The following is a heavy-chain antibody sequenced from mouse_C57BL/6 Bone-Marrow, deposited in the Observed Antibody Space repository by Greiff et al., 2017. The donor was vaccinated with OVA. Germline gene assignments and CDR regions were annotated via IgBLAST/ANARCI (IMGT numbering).Heavy chain of an antibody. CDR1: GFTFSSYG. D-gene: IGHD3-3*01. CDR3: ARHGGTGAY. CDR2: ISSGGSYT. V-gene: IGHV5-6*01. Sequence: EVQLVESGGDLVKPGGSLKLSCAASGFTFSSYGMSWVRQTPDKRLEWVATISSGGSYTYYPDSVKGRFTISRDNAKNTLYLQMSSLKSEDTAMYYYARHGGTGAYWGQGTLVTVSA. J-gene: IGHJ3*01.